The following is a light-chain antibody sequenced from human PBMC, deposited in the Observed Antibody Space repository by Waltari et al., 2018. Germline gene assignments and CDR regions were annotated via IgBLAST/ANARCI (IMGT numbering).Light chain of an antibody. CDR2: RNN. CDR1: SSNIGRDY. CDR3: AAWDDSLSGWV. Sequence: QSVLTQPPSASGTPGQRVTISCSGSSSNIGRDYVYCYQQLPGTAPKLLIYRNNQRPPGVPDRFSGSKSGTSASLAISGLRSEDEADYYCAAWDDSLSGWVFGGGTKLTVL. J-gene: IGLJ3*02. V-gene: IGLV1-47*01.